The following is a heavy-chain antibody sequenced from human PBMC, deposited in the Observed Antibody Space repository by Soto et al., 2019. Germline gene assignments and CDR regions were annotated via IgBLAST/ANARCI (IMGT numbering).Heavy chain of an antibody. V-gene: IGHV3-15*01. J-gene: IGHJ4*02. Sequence: PGGSLRLSCAASGFTFTNAWMTWVRQAPGKGLEWVGRIKSKSDGGTTDYAAPVKGRFTISRDDSKNTLYLQMNSLKTEDTGVFYCTTEGGYSSSWYGAWGQGTLVTVSS. D-gene: IGHD6-13*01. CDR1: GFTFTNAW. CDR2: IKSKSDGGTT. CDR3: TTEGGYSSSWYGA.